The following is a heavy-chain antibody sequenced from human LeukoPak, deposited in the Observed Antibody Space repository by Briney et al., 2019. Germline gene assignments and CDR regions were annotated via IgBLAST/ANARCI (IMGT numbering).Heavy chain of an antibody. Sequence: SETLSLTCTVSGGSIRSYYWSWIRQPPGKGLEWIGYIYYSGSTNYNPSLKSRVTISVDTSKNQFSLKLSSVTAADTAVYYCARRIPKQSWGQGTLVTVSS. D-gene: IGHD6-19*01. CDR1: GGSIRSYY. V-gene: IGHV4-59*12. CDR3: ARRIPKQS. CDR2: IYYSGST. J-gene: IGHJ4*02.